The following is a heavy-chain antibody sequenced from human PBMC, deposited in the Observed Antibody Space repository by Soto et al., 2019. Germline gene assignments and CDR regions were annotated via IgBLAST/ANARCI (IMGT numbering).Heavy chain of an antibody. D-gene: IGHD3-3*01. Sequence: ASVKVSCKATGYSFKNYAVHWVRQAPGQRLEWMGFTNEGSGNTRFSQKFQGRISITRDTSASTVYLDLSSLTSEDTTIYYCARDDRSVSGVVTLDHWGPGTLVTVSS. J-gene: IGHJ4*02. CDR2: TNEGSGNT. V-gene: IGHV1-3*01. CDR1: GYSFKNYA. CDR3: ARDDRSVSGVVTLDH.